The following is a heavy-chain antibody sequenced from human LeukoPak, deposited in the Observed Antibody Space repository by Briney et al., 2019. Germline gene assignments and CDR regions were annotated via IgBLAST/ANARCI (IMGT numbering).Heavy chain of an antibody. V-gene: IGHV3-11*01. CDR2: INPSGDTK. CDR1: GFTFSDYY. J-gene: IGHJ4*02. D-gene: IGHD3-10*01. Sequence: PGGSLRLSCAASGFTFSDYYMSWIRQAPGKGLEWLSYINPSGDTKYDADSVKGRFTISRDNAKRSLYLQMNSLRADDTAVYYCARERSSGTYPYDYWGQGTLVIVSS. CDR3: ARERSSGTYPYDY.